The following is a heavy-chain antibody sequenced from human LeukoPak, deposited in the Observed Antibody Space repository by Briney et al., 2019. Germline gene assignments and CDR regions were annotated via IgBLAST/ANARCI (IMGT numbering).Heavy chain of an antibody. Sequence: GGSLRLSCAASGFTFSSYEMHWVRQAPGKGLEWVSYISSSGSTIYYADSVKGRFTISRDNAKNSLYLQMNSLRAEDTAIYYCARSNSSGGYYCDCWGQGTLVTVSS. CDR2: ISSSGSTI. J-gene: IGHJ4*02. V-gene: IGHV3-48*03. D-gene: IGHD3-3*01. CDR3: ARSNSSGGYYCDC. CDR1: GFTFSSYE.